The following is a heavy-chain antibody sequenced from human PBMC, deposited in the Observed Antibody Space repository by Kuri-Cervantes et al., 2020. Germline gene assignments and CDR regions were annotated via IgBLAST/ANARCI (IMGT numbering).Heavy chain of an antibody. CDR3: VSLSAGG. CDR1: GFTFSSYA. J-gene: IGHJ4*02. Sequence: GGSLRLSCAASGFTFSSYAMHWVRQAPGKGLEWVGRAKSKSDGGTMDYSAPVKDRFTISRDDSKTTLFLQMDSLKAEDTGIYYCVSLSAGGWGQGTLVTVSS. V-gene: IGHV3-15*01. D-gene: IGHD2-15*01. CDR2: AKSKSDGGTM.